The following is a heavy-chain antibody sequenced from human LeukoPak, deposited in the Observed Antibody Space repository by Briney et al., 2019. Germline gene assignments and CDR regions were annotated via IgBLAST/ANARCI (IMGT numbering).Heavy chain of an antibody. V-gene: IGHV3-21*01. CDR3: ARSRSVSNYKGMDV. Sequence: GGSLRLSCPASGFTFSDYSMSWVRQAPGEGMEWVSSISSSSDYIYYADSVEGRFTISRDNARNSLYLQMNSLRAEDTAVYYCARSRSVSNYKGMDVWGQGTTVTVSS. J-gene: IGHJ6*02. CDR2: ISSSSDYI. D-gene: IGHD5/OR15-5a*01. CDR1: GFTFSDYS.